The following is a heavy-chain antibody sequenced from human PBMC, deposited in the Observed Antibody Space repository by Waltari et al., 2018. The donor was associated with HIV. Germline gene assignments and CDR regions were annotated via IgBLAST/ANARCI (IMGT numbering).Heavy chain of an antibody. V-gene: IGHV1-2*02. D-gene: IGHD2-21*01. CDR3: AGGGWGMGYGPAILRGG. Sequence: QVQLVQSGAEVKKPGASVKDSCKASGYTFSDPYTNWLRQAHGQGLELVGWINPHNGDSLYAQKVQGRVTLTGYASCPTAFMQMNRLRPDDAAIYFWAGGGWGMGYGPAILRGGWGQGTRVTVSS. CDR1: GYTFSDPY. J-gene: IGHJ4*02. CDR2: INPHNGDS.